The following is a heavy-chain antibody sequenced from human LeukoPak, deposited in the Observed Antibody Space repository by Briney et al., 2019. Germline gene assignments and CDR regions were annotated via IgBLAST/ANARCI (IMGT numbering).Heavy chain of an antibody. CDR2: IYYSGST. J-gene: IGHJ6*02. V-gene: IGHV4-61*01. Sequence: PSETLSLTCTVSGGSVSSGSYYWSWIRQPPGKGLEWIGYIYYSGSTNYNPSLKSRVTISVDTSKNQFSLKLSSVTAADTAVYYCARVGGYSYGYHNYGMDVWGQGTTVTVSS. CDR3: ARVGGYSYGYHNYGMDV. D-gene: IGHD5-18*01. CDR1: GGSVSSGSYY.